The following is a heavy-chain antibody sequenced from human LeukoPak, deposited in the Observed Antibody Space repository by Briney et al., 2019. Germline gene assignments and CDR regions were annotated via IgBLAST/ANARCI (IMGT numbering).Heavy chain of an antibody. D-gene: IGHD6-19*01. CDR2: IYYSGST. CDR1: GGSISSYY. V-gene: IGHV4-59*01. CDR3: ARGGKVAADY. Sequence: SETLSLTCTVSGGSISSYYWSWIRQPPGKGLEWIGYIYYSGSTNYNPSLKSRVTISVDTSKNQFSLKLSSVTAADTAVYYCARGGKVAADYWGQGTLVTVSS. J-gene: IGHJ4*02.